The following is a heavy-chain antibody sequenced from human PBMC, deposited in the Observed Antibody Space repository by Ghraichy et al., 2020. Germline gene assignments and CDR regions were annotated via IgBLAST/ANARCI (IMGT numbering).Heavy chain of an antibody. CDR1: GFTFSSYS. CDR3: GCGYSSSWWVSGGGDY. CDR2: ISSSSSYI. J-gene: IGHJ4*02. D-gene: IGHD6-13*01. Sequence: GGSLRLSCAASGFTFSSYSMNWVRQAPGKGLEWVSSISSSSSYIYYADSVKGRFTISRDNAKNSLYLQMNSLRAEDTAVYYCGCGYSSSWWVSGGGDYWGQGTLVTVSS. V-gene: IGHV3-21*01.